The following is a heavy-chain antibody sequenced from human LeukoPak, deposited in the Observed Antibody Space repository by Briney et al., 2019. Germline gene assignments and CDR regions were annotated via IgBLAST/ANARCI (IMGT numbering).Heavy chain of an antibody. Sequence: GGSLRLSCEASGFTFSSYSMNWVRQAPGKGLEWISYISTSTTTIYYADSVKGRFTISRDNAKNSLYLQMNSLRAEDTAVYYCARDLSDSSGWYFKRGYFDYWGQGTLVTVSS. CDR1: GFTFSSYS. CDR3: ARDLSDSSGWYFKRGYFDY. V-gene: IGHV3-48*04. D-gene: IGHD6-19*01. CDR2: ISTSTTTI. J-gene: IGHJ4*02.